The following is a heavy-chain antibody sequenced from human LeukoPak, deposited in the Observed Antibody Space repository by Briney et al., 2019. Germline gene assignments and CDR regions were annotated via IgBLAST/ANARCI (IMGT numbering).Heavy chain of an antibody. J-gene: IGHJ4*02. CDR2: IKQDGSEK. Sequence: GGSLRLSCAASGFTFSSYWMSWVRQAPGKGLEWVANIKQDGSEKYYVDSVKGRFTISRDNAKNSLYLQMNSLRAEDTAVYYCAKDMRPIVVVPASMRPDYWGQGTLVTVFS. CDR1: GFTFSSYW. D-gene: IGHD2-2*01. V-gene: IGHV3-7*01. CDR3: AKDMRPIVVVPASMRPDY.